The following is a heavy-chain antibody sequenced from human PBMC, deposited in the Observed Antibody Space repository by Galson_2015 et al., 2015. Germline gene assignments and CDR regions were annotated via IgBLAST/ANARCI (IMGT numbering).Heavy chain of an antibody. D-gene: IGHD4-17*01. J-gene: IGHJ6*02. Sequence: SLRLSCAASGFTFSSYAMRWVRQAPGKGLEWVAVISYDGSNKYYADSVKGRFTISRDNSKNTLYLQMNSLRAEDTAVYYCAREGYGDYGMDVWGQGTTVTVSS. CDR3: AREGYGDYGMDV. CDR1: GFTFSSYA. CDR2: ISYDGSNK. V-gene: IGHV3-30-3*01.